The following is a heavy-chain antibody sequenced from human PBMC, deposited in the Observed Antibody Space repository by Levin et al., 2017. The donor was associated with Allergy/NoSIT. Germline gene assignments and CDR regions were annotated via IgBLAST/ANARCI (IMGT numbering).Heavy chain of an antibody. D-gene: IGHD3-3*01. V-gene: IGHV3-11*01. Sequence: GGSLRLSCAASGFTFSDFYMSWIRQAPGKGLEWVSYIRSSDSDVYYADSVRGRFTISRDNSKNSVYLQMNRLIAADTAVYYCARDPPFWNGYLYYYYYGMDVWGQGTTVTVSS. CDR3: ARDPPFWNGYLYYYYYGMDV. J-gene: IGHJ6*02. CDR1: GFTFSDFY. CDR2: IRSSDSDV.